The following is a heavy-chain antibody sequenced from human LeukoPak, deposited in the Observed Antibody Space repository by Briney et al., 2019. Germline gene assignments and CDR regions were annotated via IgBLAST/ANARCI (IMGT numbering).Heavy chain of an antibody. CDR3: ASGSYLAFDI. CDR1: GGTFSSYA. D-gene: IGHD1-26*01. J-gene: IGHJ3*02. V-gene: IGHV1-69*05. Sequence: SVKVSCKASGGTFSSYAISWVRQAPGQGLEWMGRIIPIFGTTNYAQKFQGRVTITTDESTSTAYMELSSLRSEDTAVYYCASGSYLAFDIWGQGTMVTVSS. CDR2: IIPIFGTT.